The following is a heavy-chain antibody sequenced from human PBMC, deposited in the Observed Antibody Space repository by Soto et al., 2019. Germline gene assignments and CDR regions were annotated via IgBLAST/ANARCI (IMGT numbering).Heavy chain of an antibody. CDR3: ARKRITMVRGVRPLDY. D-gene: IGHD3-10*01. CDR2: INHSGST. CDR1: GGSFSGYY. Sequence: QVQLQQWGAGLLKPSETLSLTCAVYGGSFSGYYWSWIRQPPGKGLEWIGEINHSGSTNYNPSLKIRVTISVDTSKNQFSLKLSSVTAADTAVYYCARKRITMVRGVRPLDYWGQGTLVTVSS. V-gene: IGHV4-34*01. J-gene: IGHJ4*02.